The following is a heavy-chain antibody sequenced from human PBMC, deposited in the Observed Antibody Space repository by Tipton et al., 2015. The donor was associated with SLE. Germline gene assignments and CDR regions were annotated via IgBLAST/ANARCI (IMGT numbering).Heavy chain of an antibody. D-gene: IGHD6-6*01. CDR3: ARAPSSIAALNL. CDR2: IDSNGNHI. CDR1: EFSFSTYT. V-gene: IGHV3-21*04. Sequence: QLVQSGGGLVKPGGSLRLSCTASEFSFSTYTMNWVRQAPGMGLEWLSSIDSNGNHIYYADSVKGRFTISRDNSKNSLYLQMNSLRAEDTALYYCARAPSSIAALNLWGQGTLVTVSS. J-gene: IGHJ5*02.